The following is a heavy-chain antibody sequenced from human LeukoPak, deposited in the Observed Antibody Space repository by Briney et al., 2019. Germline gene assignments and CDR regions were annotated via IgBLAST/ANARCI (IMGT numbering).Heavy chain of an antibody. Sequence: GGSLTLSCSASGFTFNNYAMSWVRQAPGKWLEWVSAISGSGGSTYYADSVEGRSTISTDNSKKTLYQKMNSRRAEDTAVYYCAKASVVAGFTGAFDYWGQGTLGTVSS. CDR3: AKASVVAGFTGAFDY. J-gene: IGHJ4*02. D-gene: IGHD6-19*01. CDR2: ISGSGGST. V-gene: IGHV3-23*01. CDR1: GFTFNNYA.